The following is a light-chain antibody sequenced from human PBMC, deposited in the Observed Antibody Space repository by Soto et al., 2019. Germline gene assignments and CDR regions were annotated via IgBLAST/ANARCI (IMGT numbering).Light chain of an antibody. J-gene: IGKJ1*01. Sequence: VLTQSPGALSLWQGERGTSAGRASQSVSSSYLAWYQQKPGQAPRLLIYGASSRATGIPDRFSGSGSRPDFTLTISRLEPEDLAVYYCQPYGIPPQTFGQGTKVAI. CDR3: QPYGIPPQT. V-gene: IGKV3-20*01. CDR2: GAS. CDR1: QSVSSSY.